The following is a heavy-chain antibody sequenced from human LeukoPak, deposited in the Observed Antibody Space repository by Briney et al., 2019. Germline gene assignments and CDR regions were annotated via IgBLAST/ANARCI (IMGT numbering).Heavy chain of an antibody. CDR3: ARDRDLGIAAAGTSRWFDP. CDR1: GGSISSSSYY. CDR2: IYYSGST. Sequence: SETLSLTCTVSGGSISSSSYYWGWIRQPPGKGLEWIGSIYYSGSTYYNPSLKSRVTISVDTSKNQFSLKLSSVTAADTAVYYCARDRDLGIAAAGTSRWFDPWGQGTLVTVSS. V-gene: IGHV4-39*07. J-gene: IGHJ5*02. D-gene: IGHD6-13*01.